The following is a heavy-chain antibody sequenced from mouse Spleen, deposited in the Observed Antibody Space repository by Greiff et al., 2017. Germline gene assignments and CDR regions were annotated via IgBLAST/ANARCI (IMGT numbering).Heavy chain of an antibody. CDR3: ARLELLRGYGLPYYFDY. V-gene: IGHV5-9*04. D-gene: IGHD1-1*01. CDR1: GFTFSSYT. Sequence: EVQLVESGGGLVKPGGSLKLSCAASGFTFSSYTMSWVRQTPAKRLEWVATISSGGGNTYYPDSVKGRFTISRDNARNTLYLQMSSLRSEDTAMYYCARLELLRGYGLPYYFDYWGQGTTLTVSS. J-gene: IGHJ2*01. CDR2: ISSGGGNT.